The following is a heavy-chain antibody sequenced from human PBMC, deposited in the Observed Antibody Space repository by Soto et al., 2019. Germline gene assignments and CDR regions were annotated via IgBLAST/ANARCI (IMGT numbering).Heavy chain of an antibody. V-gene: IGHV1-58*01. J-gene: IGHJ3*02. Sequence: QMQLVQSGPEVKKPGTSVKVSCKASGFTFTSSAVQWVRQARGQRLEWIGWIVVGSGNTNYAQKFQERVTITRDMSTSTAYMELSSLRSEDTAVYYCAADVVDIVATIWSFDAFDIWGQGTMVTVSS. CDR1: GFTFTSSA. CDR2: IVVGSGNT. D-gene: IGHD5-12*01. CDR3: AADVVDIVATIWSFDAFDI.